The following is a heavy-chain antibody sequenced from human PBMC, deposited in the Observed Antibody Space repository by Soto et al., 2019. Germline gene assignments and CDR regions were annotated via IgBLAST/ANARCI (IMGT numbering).Heavy chain of an antibody. CDR1: GGTFSSYA. J-gene: IGHJ6*02. CDR2: IIPISETT. CDR3: ARSQGSSTSLEIYYYYSYGMDV. V-gene: IGHV1-69*01. Sequence: QVQLVQSGAEVKKPGSSVKVSCKASGGTFSSYAISWVRQAPGQGLEWMGGIIPISETTNYAQKFQGRVTITADESKSTAYMELSSLRSEDTAVYYCARSQGSSTSLEIYYYYSYGMDVWGQGTRVTDSS. D-gene: IGHD2-2*01.